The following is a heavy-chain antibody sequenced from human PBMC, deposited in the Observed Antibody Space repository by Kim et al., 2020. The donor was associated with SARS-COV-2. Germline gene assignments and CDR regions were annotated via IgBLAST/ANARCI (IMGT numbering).Heavy chain of an antibody. D-gene: IGHD4-17*01. V-gene: IGHV4-34*01. CDR1: GGSFSGYY. Sequence: SETLSLTCAVYGGSFSGYYWSWIRQPPGKGLEWIGEINHSGSTNYNPSLKSRVTISVDTSKNQFSLKLSSVTAADTAVYYCARFHDYGGNHITRSFQYYYYGMDVWGQGTTVTVSS. J-gene: IGHJ6*02. CDR3: ARFHDYGGNHITRSFQYYYYGMDV. CDR2: INHSGST.